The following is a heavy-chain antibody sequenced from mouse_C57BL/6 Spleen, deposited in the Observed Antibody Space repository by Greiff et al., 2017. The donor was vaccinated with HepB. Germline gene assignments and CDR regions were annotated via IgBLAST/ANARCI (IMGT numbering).Heavy chain of an antibody. CDR1: GFNIKNTY. J-gene: IGHJ4*01. Sequence: EVQLQESVAELVRPGASVKLSCTASGFNIKNTYMHWVKQRPEQGLEWIGRIDPANGNTKYAPKFQGKATITADTSSNTAYLQLSSLTSEDTAIYYCAYDYDVWKHYYAMDYWGQGTSVTVSS. V-gene: IGHV14-3*01. CDR3: AYDYDVWKHYYAMDY. D-gene: IGHD2-4*01. CDR2: IDPANGNT.